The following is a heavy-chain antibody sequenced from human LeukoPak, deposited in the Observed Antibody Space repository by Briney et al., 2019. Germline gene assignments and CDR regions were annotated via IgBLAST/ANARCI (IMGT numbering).Heavy chain of an antibody. J-gene: IGHJ4*02. CDR1: GVSISSGPYY. CDR2: IYYGENT. Sequence: SETLSLTCTVSGVSISSGPYYWGWIRQPPGKGLEWIGNIYYGENTYYNPSLNSRVTISIDTSNNKFYLKLSSLNAADTDVYYCARRDDSSGYHKIFDYWGQGTLVTVSS. V-gene: IGHV4-39*01. D-gene: IGHD3-22*01. CDR3: ARRDDSSGYHKIFDY.